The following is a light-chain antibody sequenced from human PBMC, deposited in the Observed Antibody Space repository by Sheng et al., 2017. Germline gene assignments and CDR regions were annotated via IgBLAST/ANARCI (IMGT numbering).Light chain of an antibody. CDR1: QSISIY. V-gene: IGKV1-39*01. CDR2: AAS. J-gene: IGKJ4*01. Sequence: DIQMTQSPSSLSASVGDRVTITCRASQSISIYLNWYQQKPGKAPKLLIYAASSLQSGVPSRFSGSGSGTDFTLTISSLQPEDFATYYCLQDYNYPLTFGGGTKVEIK. CDR3: LQDYNYPLT.